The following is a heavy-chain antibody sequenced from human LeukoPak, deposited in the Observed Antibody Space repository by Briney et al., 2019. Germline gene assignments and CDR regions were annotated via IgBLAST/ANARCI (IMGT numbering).Heavy chain of an antibody. Sequence: SETLSLTCAVYGGSLSGYYWSWIRQPPGKGLEWIGEMHHSEGTNYNPSLKSRVTISLDTSKNQFSLKLSSVTAADTALYYCARGPDHSKTGYWGQGTLVTVSS. V-gene: IGHV4-34*01. CDR3: ARGPDHSKTGY. CDR1: GGSLSGYY. D-gene: IGHD4-11*01. J-gene: IGHJ4*02. CDR2: MHHSEGT.